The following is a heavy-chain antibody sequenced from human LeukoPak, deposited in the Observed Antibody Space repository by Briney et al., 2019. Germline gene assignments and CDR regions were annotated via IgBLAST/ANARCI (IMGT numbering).Heavy chain of an antibody. V-gene: IGHV3-7*01. Sequence: PGGSLRLSCATSGFTFSTFRMTWVRQAPGKGLEWVANINEDGSETYYVDSVRGRFTNSRDNAKKSMHLQMNSLRAEDTAAYYCYGASYRFDCWGQGTRVTVSS. CDR3: YGASYRFDC. CDR2: INEDGSET. J-gene: IGHJ4*02. D-gene: IGHD2-2*01. CDR1: GFTFSTFR.